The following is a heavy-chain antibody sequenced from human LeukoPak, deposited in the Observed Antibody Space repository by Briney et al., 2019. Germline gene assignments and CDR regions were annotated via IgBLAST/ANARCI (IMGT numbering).Heavy chain of an antibody. CDR1: GYTFTSYG. D-gene: IGHD3-10*01. J-gene: IGHJ3*02. V-gene: IGHV1-18*01. CDR3: ARPTYYYGSGSYYGAFDI. Sequence: EASVKVSCKASGYTFTSYGIRWVRQAPGQGLEWMGWISAYNGNTNYAQKLQGRVTMTTDTSTSTAYMELRSLRSDDTAVYYCARPTYYYGSGSYYGAFDIWGQGTMVTVSS. CDR2: ISAYNGNT.